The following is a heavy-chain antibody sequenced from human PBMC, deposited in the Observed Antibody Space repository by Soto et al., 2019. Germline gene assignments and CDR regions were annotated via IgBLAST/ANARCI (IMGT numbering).Heavy chain of an antibody. CDR1: GYTFTGYY. D-gene: IGHD1-7*01. Sequence: ASVKVSCKASGYTFTGYYMHWVRQAPGQRLEWMGWINPNSGGTNYAQKFQGWVTMSRDTSISTAYMELSRLRSDDTAVYYCAREVITGTTRYYYYYGMDVWGQGTTVTVSS. CDR3: AREVITGTTRYYYYYGMDV. CDR2: INPNSGGT. V-gene: IGHV1-2*04. J-gene: IGHJ6*02.